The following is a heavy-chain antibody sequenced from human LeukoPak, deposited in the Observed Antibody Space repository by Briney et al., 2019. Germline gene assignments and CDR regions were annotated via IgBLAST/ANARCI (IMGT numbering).Heavy chain of an antibody. D-gene: IGHD3-22*01. CDR1: GGSFSGYY. CDR3: ARGRQDVTMIVVVMTAVSYYLDV. Sequence: SETLSLTCAVYGGSFSGYYWTWIRQTPGKGLEWIGEMNPSGSTNYNPSLKSRVAISVDISKNQFSLKLSSVTAADTAVYYCARGRQDVTMIVVVMTAVSYYLDVWGKGTTVTVS. J-gene: IGHJ6*03. V-gene: IGHV4-34*01. CDR2: MNPSGST.